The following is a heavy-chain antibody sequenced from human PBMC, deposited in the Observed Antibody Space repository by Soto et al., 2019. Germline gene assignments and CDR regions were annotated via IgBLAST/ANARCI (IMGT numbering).Heavy chain of an antibody. J-gene: IGHJ4*02. CDR2: ISAYNGNT. CDR1: GYTFTSYG. Sequence: ASVKVSCKASGYTFTSYGISWVRQAPGQGLEWMGWISAYNGNTNYAQKLQGRVTMTTDTFTSTAYMELRSLRSDDTAVYYCARLLYDFWSGYYLAPFDYWGQGTLVTVSS. CDR3: ARLLYDFWSGYYLAPFDY. V-gene: IGHV1-18*01. D-gene: IGHD3-3*01.